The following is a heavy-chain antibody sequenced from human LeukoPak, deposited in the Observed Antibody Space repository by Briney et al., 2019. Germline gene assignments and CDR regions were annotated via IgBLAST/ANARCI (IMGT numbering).Heavy chain of an antibody. CDR2: IYSSGDT. CDR3: ATGYYFGSGSYGYLDY. CDR1: GFTVSSKY. D-gene: IGHD3-10*01. Sequence: PGGSLRLSCAASGFTVSSKYMSWVRQTPGKGLQWVALIYSSGDTYTADSVKGRFTISRDNSENTLYLQMHSLRAEDTAVYYCATGYYFGSGSYGYLDYWGQGTLVTVSS. V-gene: IGHV3-53*01. J-gene: IGHJ4*02.